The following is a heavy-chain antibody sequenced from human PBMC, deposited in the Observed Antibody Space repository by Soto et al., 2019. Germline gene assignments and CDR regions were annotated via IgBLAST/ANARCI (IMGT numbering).Heavy chain of an antibody. CDR3: ARGRGAAADYFDF. D-gene: IGHD6-13*01. J-gene: IGHJ4*02. Sequence: VQLVESGGGLVQPGGSLRLSCAVSGFTFSDYCMTWIRQAPGKGLEWVSYISSSTSHTNYADSVKGRFTISRDNAKNSLFLQMNSLRAEDTAVYYCARGRGAAADYFDFWGQGTLVTVSS. CDR2: ISSSTSHT. CDR1: GFTFSDYC. V-gene: IGHV3-11*05.